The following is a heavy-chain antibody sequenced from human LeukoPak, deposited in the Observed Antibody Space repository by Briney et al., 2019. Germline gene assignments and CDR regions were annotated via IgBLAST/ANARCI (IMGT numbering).Heavy chain of an antibody. D-gene: IGHD2-15*01. V-gene: IGHV7-4-1*02. CDR3: ARAPPQYCSGGSCYRFDP. CDR1: GYTFNRYG. J-gene: IGHJ5*02. CDR2: INTNTGNP. Sequence: ASVKVSCKASGYTFNRYGMNWVRQAPGQGLEWMGWINTNTGNPTYAQGFTGRFVFSLDTSVSTAYLQINSLKAEDTAVYYCARAPPQYCSGGSCYRFDPWGQGTLVTVSS.